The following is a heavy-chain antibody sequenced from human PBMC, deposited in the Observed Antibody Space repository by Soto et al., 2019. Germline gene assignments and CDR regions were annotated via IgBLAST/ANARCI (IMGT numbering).Heavy chain of an antibody. CDR2: TYYRSKWIH. J-gene: IGHJ6*02. Sequence: SQTLSLTCDISGDSVSSSSAAWNWIRQSPSRGLEWLGRTYYRSKWIHEYTLSMESRITINPDTSKNQFSLHICSVTPEDTAVYYCAGVVWFRGTEVWGHGNPVSVSS. D-gene: IGHD3-16*01. CDR1: GDSVSSSSAA. V-gene: IGHV6-1*01. CDR3: AGVVWFRGTEV.